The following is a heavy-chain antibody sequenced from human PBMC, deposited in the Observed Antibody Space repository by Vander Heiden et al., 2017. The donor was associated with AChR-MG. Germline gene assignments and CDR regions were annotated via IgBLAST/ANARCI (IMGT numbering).Heavy chain of an antibody. D-gene: IGHD3-9*01. Sequence: QVQLQESGPGLVKPSETLSLTCTVSGGSISSYYWSWIRQPPGKGLEWIGYIYYSGSTNYNPSLKSRVTISVDTSKNQFSLKLSSVTAADTAVYYCARGPGILTGYYYFDYWGQGTLVTVSS. CDR2: IYYSGST. V-gene: IGHV4-59*01. CDR3: ARGPGILTGYYYFDY. J-gene: IGHJ4*02. CDR1: GGSISSYY.